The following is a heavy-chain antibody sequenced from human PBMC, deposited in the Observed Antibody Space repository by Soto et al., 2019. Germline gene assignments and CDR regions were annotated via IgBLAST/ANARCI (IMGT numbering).Heavy chain of an antibody. CDR1: GFTFSSYG. CDR3: ARRVGATSYYMDV. CDR2: IWYNGSNK. D-gene: IGHD1-26*01. Sequence: GGSLRLSCAASGFTFSSYGMHWVRQAPGKGLEWVAVIWYNGSNKYYADSVKGRFTISRDNSKNTLYLQMNSLRAEDTAVSSCARRVGATSYYMDVWGKGTTVTVSS. J-gene: IGHJ6*03. V-gene: IGHV3-33*01.